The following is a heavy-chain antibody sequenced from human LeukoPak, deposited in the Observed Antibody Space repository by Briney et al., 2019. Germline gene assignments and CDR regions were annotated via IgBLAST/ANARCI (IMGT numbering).Heavy chain of an antibody. CDR2: ISGSGGST. Sequence: PGGSLRLSCAASGFTFRTYMMNWVRQAPGKGLEWVSAISGSGGSTYYADSVKGRFTISRDNSKNTLYLQMNSLRAEDTAVYYCARVVPPTDYGSGSYFWDPYYFDYWGQGTLVTVSS. J-gene: IGHJ4*02. CDR3: ARVVPPTDYGSGSYFWDPYYFDY. D-gene: IGHD3-10*01. V-gene: IGHV3-23*01. CDR1: GFTFRTYM.